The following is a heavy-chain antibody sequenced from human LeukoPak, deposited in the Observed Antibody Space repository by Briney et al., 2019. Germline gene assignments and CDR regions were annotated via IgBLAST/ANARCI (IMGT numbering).Heavy chain of an antibody. J-gene: IGHJ1*01. Sequence: PGGSLRLSCAASGFTFSSSWMDWVRQAPGKGLEWVANIKQDGSEKFYVDSVKGRFTISRDNAKNTLYLQMNSLRAEDTAVYYCAAYDSSGYSTKYFQHWGQGTLVTVSS. CDR1: GFTFSSSW. CDR3: AAYDSSGYSTKYFQH. CDR2: IKQDGSEK. D-gene: IGHD3-22*01. V-gene: IGHV3-7*02.